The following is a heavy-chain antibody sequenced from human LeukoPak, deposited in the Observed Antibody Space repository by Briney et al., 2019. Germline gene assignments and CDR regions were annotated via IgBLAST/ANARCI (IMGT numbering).Heavy chain of an antibody. Sequence: ASVKVSCKASGGTFSSYTISWVRQAPGQGLEWMGRIIPILGIANYAQKFPGRVTITADKSTSTAYMELSSLRSEDTAAYYCARGGTYYYGSGSYYIENDAFDIWGQGTMVAVSS. D-gene: IGHD3-10*01. CDR2: IIPILGIA. J-gene: IGHJ3*02. V-gene: IGHV1-69*02. CDR1: GGTFSSYT. CDR3: ARGGTYYYGSGSYYIENDAFDI.